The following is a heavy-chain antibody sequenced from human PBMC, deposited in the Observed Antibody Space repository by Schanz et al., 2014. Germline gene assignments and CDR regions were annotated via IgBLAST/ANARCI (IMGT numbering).Heavy chain of an antibody. CDR3: ARAGYDADNWFDP. Sequence: VHLLESGGGLVKPGGSLRLSCATSGLTFTSAWMSWVRQAPGKGLEWVSYISSASSTINYADSVKGRFTISRDNAKNSLFLQMNSLRAEDTAVYYCARAGYDADNWFDPWGQGTLVNDSS. CDR1: GLTFTSAW. V-gene: IGHV3-48*01. D-gene: IGHD2-2*01. J-gene: IGHJ5*02. CDR2: ISSASSTI.